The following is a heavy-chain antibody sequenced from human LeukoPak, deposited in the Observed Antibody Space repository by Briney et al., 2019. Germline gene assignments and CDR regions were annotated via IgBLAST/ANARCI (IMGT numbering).Heavy chain of an antibody. D-gene: IGHD6-19*01. V-gene: IGHV3-23*01. CDR2: ITGSGDTT. Sequence: GGSLRLSCAASGFTFSSYAMSWVRQAPGKGLEWVSTITGSGDTTYYADSVKGRFTISRDNFKNTLYVQMNSLRAEDTAVYYCAKDRGFGVAGTLFDYWGQGSLVIVNS. J-gene: IGHJ4*02. CDR3: AKDRGFGVAGTLFDY. CDR1: GFTFSSYA.